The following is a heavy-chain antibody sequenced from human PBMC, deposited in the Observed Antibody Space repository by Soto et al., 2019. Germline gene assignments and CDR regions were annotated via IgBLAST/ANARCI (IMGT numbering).Heavy chain of an antibody. CDR2: MNPNSGIT. V-gene: IGHV1-8*01. Sequence: ASVKVSCKASGYTFTSYDLHWVRQATGQVLEWMGWMNPNSGITGYAQKFQSRVTMTRNTSIRTAYMELSSLRSEDTAVYYCARARSGYDFWSGYYLYGMDVWGQGTTVPVSS. J-gene: IGHJ6*02. CDR3: ARARSGYDFWSGYYLYGMDV. CDR1: GYTFTSYD. D-gene: IGHD3-3*01.